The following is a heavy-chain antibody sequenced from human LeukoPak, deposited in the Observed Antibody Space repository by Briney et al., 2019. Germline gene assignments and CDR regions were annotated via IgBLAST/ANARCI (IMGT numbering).Heavy chain of an antibody. CDR1: GYTFTSYY. J-gene: IGHJ4*02. CDR2: INPSGGST. V-gene: IGHV1-46*01. CDR3: AGLEWELLPDY. Sequence: ASVKVSCKASGYTFTSYYMHWVRQAPGQGLEWMGIINPSGGSTSYAQKFQGRVTMTRDTSTSTVYMELSSLRSEDTAVYYCAGLEWELLPDYWGQGTLVTVSS. D-gene: IGHD1-26*01.